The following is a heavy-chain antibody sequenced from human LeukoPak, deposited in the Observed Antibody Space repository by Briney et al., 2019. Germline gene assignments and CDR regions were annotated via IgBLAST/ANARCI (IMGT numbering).Heavy chain of an antibody. CDR1: GFTFSSYA. Sequence: GGSLRLSCAASGFTFSSYAMSWVRQAPGKGLERVSAISGSGGSTYYADSVKGRFTISRGNSKNTLYLQMNSLRAEDTAVYYCAKDSSGYYFRRVFDYWGQGTLVTVSS. J-gene: IGHJ4*02. CDR3: AKDSSGYYFRRVFDY. V-gene: IGHV3-23*01. CDR2: ISGSGGST. D-gene: IGHD3-22*01.